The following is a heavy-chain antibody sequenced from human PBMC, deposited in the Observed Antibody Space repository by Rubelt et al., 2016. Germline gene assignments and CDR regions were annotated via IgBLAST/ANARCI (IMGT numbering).Heavy chain of an antibody. V-gene: IGHV4-34*01. CDR3: ARFRCGGSCRPPNFYYYGMDV. J-gene: IGHJ6*02. D-gene: IGHD2-15*01. CDR2: INHSGSN. CDR1: GGSFSGYY. Sequence: QVQLQQWGAGLLKPSETLSLTCAVYGGSFSGYYWSWIRQPPGKGLEWIGEINHSGSNNYNPSLKSRVTISVDTSTHQFSLTLGSVTASHTAVYYCARFRCGGSCRPPNFYYYGMDVWGQGTTVTVSS.